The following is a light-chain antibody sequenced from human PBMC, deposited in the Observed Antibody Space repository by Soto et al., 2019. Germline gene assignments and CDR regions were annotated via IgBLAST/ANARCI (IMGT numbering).Light chain of an antibody. V-gene: IGKV3-20*01. Sequence: ENVLTQSPGTLSLSPGERATLSCRASQSVGTYLAWYQQKPGQAPRLLIYGASSRATGIPDRFSGSGSGTDFTLTISRLEPEDFAVYYCQQYGSSQITFGQGTRLEIK. CDR1: QSVGTY. CDR2: GAS. J-gene: IGKJ5*01. CDR3: QQYGSSQIT.